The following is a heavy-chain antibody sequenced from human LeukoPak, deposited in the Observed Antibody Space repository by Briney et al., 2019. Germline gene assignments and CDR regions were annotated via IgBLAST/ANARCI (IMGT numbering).Heavy chain of an antibody. CDR1: GGSIRTSN. CDR2: IYYSGST. J-gene: IGHJ4*02. V-gene: IGHV4-59*01. D-gene: IGHD3-22*01. Sequence: SETLSLTCTVSGGSIRTSNWSWIRQPPGKTLEWIGYIYYSGSTNYNPSLKSRVTMSVDTSNNQFSLKLSSVTAADTAVYYCARDSAYDSSGYYDYWGQGTLVTVSS. CDR3: ARDSAYDSSGYYDY.